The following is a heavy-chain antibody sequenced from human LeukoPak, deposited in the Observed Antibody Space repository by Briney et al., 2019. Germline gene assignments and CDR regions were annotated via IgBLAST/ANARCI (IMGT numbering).Heavy chain of an antibody. Sequence: PGGSLRLSCAAPGFTFSSYEMNWVRQAPGKGLEWVSYISSSGSTTYYADSVKGRFTISRDNSKNTLYLQMNSLRAEDTAVYYCAKCPRELLNAFDYWGQGTLVTVSS. CDR1: GFTFSSYE. CDR2: ISSSGSTT. J-gene: IGHJ4*02. CDR3: AKCPRELLNAFDY. V-gene: IGHV3-48*03. D-gene: IGHD1-26*01.